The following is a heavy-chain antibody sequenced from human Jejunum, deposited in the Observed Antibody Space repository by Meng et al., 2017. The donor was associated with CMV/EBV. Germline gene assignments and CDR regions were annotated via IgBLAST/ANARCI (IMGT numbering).Heavy chain of an antibody. Sequence: QVQMLQSGSGLKKPGASRTFSCKASGYTFTNYGITWVRQAPGQGLEWMGWISAYNGNTNYAQTLQGRVTMTTDTSTSTAYMELRSLRSDDTAVYYCARVEVGITSGDYWGQGTLVTVSS. D-gene: IGHD1-26*01. CDR2: ISAYNGNT. CDR3: ARVEVGITSGDY. CDR1: GYTFTNYG. V-gene: IGHV1-18*01. J-gene: IGHJ4*02.